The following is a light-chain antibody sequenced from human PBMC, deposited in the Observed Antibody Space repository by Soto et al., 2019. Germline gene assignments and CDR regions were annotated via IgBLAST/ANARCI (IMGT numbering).Light chain of an antibody. CDR2: AVT. CDR3: QQTYDTPTT. V-gene: IGKV1-39*01. CDR1: QRIDNY. Sequence: DIQMTQSPSSLSASVGDRVTITCRASQRIDNYLNWYQQKPGKAPNLVIYAVTTLQGGVPSRFSGISSGTDFTLTISTLQPADFATYYCQQTYDTPTTFGQRTKLEI. J-gene: IGKJ2*01.